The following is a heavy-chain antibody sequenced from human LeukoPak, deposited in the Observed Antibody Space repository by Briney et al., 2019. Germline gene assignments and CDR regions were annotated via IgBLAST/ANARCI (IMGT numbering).Heavy chain of an antibody. CDR1: GVSLSANY. V-gene: IGHV4-34*01. J-gene: IGHJ4*02. CDR3: ASSVGSTDY. Sequence: PSETLSLTCAVSGVSLSANYWTWIRQSPGKGLEWIGEINHRGSTNYNPSLKSRVTISVDTSKNQFSLKVTSVTAADMAVYYCASSVGSTDYWGQGTLVTVSS. D-gene: IGHD1-26*01. CDR2: INHRGST.